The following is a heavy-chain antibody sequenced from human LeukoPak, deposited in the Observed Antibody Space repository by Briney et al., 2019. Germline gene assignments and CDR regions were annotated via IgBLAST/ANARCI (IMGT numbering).Heavy chain of an antibody. Sequence: KPSETLSLTCAVYGGSFSGYYWSWIRQPPGKGLEWIGEIYHSGGTYYNPSLKSRVTMSVDTSKNQFSQKLSSVTAADTAVYYCARLSLPQYYYDSSGYYGNFQHWGQGTLVTVSS. V-gene: IGHV4-34*01. J-gene: IGHJ1*01. CDR1: GGSFSGYY. CDR2: IYHSGGT. CDR3: ARLSLPQYYYDSSGYYGNFQH. D-gene: IGHD3-22*01.